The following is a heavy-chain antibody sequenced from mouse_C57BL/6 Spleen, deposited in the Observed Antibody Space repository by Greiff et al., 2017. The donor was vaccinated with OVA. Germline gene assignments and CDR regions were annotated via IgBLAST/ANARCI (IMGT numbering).Heavy chain of an antibody. Sequence: EVQLVESGGGLVNPGGSLKLSCAASGFTFSSYTMSWVRQTPEKRLEWVATISGGGGYTYYPDSVKGRFTISRDNAKNTLYLQMSSLRSEVTALYYCARQGDYCVYWYFEVWGTGTTVTVSS. CDR1: GFTFSSYT. V-gene: IGHV5-9*01. CDR3: ARQGDYCVYWYFEV. J-gene: IGHJ1*03. D-gene: IGHD2-4*01. CDR2: ISGGGGYT.